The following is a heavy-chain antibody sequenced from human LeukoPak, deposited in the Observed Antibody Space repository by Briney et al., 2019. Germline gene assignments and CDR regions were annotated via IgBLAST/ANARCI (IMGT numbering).Heavy chain of an antibody. Sequence: ASVKVSCKASGYTFTSYGISWVRQAPGQGLEWMGWISAYNGSTNYAQKLQGRVTMTTDTSTSTAYMELRSLRSDDTAVYYCARDIPIAYSSSPRTDYWGQGTLVTVSS. V-gene: IGHV1-18*01. D-gene: IGHD6-6*01. CDR2: ISAYNGST. CDR1: GYTFTSYG. CDR3: ARDIPIAYSSSPRTDY. J-gene: IGHJ4*02.